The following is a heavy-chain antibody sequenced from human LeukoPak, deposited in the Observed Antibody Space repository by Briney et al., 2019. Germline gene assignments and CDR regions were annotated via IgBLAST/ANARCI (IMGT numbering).Heavy chain of an antibody. J-gene: IGHJ6*03. CDR2: INPKSGGT. Sequence: ASVKVSCKASGYTFSGYYIYWVRQAPGQGLEWMGWINPKSGGTNYAQKFQGRVAMTRDTSISTAYMELNRLTSDDTAVYYCARDSGSSSNFYFYMDVWGKGTTVTVSS. CDR1: GYTFSGYY. D-gene: IGHD6-13*01. V-gene: IGHV1-2*02. CDR3: ARDSGSSSNFYFYMDV.